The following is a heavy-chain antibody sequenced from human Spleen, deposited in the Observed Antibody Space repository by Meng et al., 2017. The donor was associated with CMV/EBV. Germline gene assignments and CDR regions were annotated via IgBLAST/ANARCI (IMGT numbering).Heavy chain of an antibody. V-gene: IGHV3-48*04. CDR3: ASSGVGYCSSTSCYTAPYYYGMDV. J-gene: IGHJ6*02. CDR1: GFTFSSYS. CDR2: ISSSGSTI. D-gene: IGHD2-2*02. Sequence: ETLSLTCAASGFTFSSYSLNWVRQAPGKGLEWVSYISSSGSTIYYADSVKGRFTISRDNAKNSLYLQMNSLRAEDTAVYYCASSGVGYCSSTSCYTAPYYYGMDVWGQGTTVTVSS.